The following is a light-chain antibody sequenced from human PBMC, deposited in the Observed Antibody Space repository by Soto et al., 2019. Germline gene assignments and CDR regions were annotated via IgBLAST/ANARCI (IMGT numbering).Light chain of an antibody. J-gene: IGKJ2*01. CDR1: QSVNSN. CDR2: GAS. Sequence: EIVMTQAPATLSVSPGERATLSCRASQSVNSNLAWYQQKPGQAPRLLIYGASTRATGIPARFSGSGSGTEFTITISSLQSEDFAVYYCQQYNNWPPYTLGQGTKVDIK. CDR3: QQYNNWPPYT. V-gene: IGKV3-15*01.